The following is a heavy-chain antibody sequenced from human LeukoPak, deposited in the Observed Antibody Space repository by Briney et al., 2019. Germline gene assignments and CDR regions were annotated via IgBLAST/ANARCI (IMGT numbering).Heavy chain of an antibody. CDR1: GGSISSGDYY. J-gene: IGHJ3*02. V-gene: IGHV4-30-2*01. Sequence: SETLSLTCTVSGGSISSGDYYWSRIRQPPGKGLEWIGYIYHSGSTYYNPSLKSRVTISVDRSKNHFSLKLSSVTAADTAVYYCARGVDTVIYAFDIWGQGTMVTVSS. CDR2: IYHSGST. CDR3: ARGVDTVIYAFDI. D-gene: IGHD5-18*01.